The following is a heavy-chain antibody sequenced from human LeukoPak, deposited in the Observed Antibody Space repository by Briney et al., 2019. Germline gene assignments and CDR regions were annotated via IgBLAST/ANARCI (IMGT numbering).Heavy chain of an antibody. J-gene: IGHJ5*02. CDR3: ARVGVSSSYWFDP. Sequence: SETLSLTCAVSGGSISSSNWWSWVRQPPGKGLEWIGEIHHSGSTNYNPSLKSRVTISVDKSKNQFSLKLSSVTAADTAVYYCARVGVSSSYWFDPWGQGTLVTVSS. V-gene: IGHV4-4*02. CDR1: GGSISSSNW. D-gene: IGHD6-13*01. CDR2: IHHSGST.